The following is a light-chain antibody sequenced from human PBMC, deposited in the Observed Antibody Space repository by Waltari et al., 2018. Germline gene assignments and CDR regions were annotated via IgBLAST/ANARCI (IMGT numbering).Light chain of an antibody. CDR1: SSDVGGSNY. V-gene: IGLV2-14*01. CDR3: NSYTSSSIVVI. CDR2: DVS. J-gene: IGLJ2*01. Sequence: QSALTQPASVSGSPGQSITISCTGTSSDVGGSNYVSWDQQYPGKAPNIMIYDVSKRPSGVFPRVSGSKYGNTGSLTISDLQAEDEGDYYCNSYTSSSIVVIFGGGTKLTVL.